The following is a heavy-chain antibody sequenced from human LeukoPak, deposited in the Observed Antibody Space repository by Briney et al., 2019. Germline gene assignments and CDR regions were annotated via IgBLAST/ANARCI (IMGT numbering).Heavy chain of an antibody. CDR1: GYNFNNYG. D-gene: IGHD6-13*01. Sequence: ASVKVSCKASGYNFNNYGISWVRQAPGQGLEWMGWISGYNGNTKSAQKLQDRVTMTTDTSTNTAYMELRSLRSDDTAVYYCARDILGYTTSWYQFDYWGQGSQVTVSS. V-gene: IGHV1-18*01. CDR2: ISGYNGNT. J-gene: IGHJ4*02. CDR3: ARDILGYTTSWYQFDY.